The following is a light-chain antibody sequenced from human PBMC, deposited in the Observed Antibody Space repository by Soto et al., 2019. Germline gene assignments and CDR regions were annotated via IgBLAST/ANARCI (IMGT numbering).Light chain of an antibody. Sequence: QLVLTQSPSASASPGASVKLTCTLSSGHSDYAIAWHQQQPEKGPRYLMKVTSDGSHTKGDGIPDRFSGSSSGADRYFTISSLRSDDEADYYCQAWGTGGVFGGGTKLTVL. CDR1: SGHSDYA. CDR3: QAWGTGGV. V-gene: IGLV4-69*01. CDR2: VTSDGSH. J-gene: IGLJ3*02.